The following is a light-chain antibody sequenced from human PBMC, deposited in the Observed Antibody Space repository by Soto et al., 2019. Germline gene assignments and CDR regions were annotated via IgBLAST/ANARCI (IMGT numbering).Light chain of an antibody. CDR3: QQYNSYSPT. CDR1: QTISSW. CDR2: DAS. Sequence: DIQMTQSPSTLPASVGDRVTITCRASQTISSWLAWYQQKPGKAPDLLIYDASRLAGGVPSRFSGSESGTEFTLTISSLQPDDFATYYCQQYNSYSPTFGQGTKVDIK. V-gene: IGKV1-5*01. J-gene: IGKJ1*01.